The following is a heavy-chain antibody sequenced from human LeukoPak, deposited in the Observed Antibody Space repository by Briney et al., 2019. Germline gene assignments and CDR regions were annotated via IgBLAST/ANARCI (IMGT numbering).Heavy chain of an antibody. CDR3: AELGITMIGGV. CDR2: ISFDGSDK. Sequence: GGSLRLSCAASGFTFSSYAMHWVRQAPGKGLEWVALISFDGSDKYYADSVKGRFTISRDNAKNSLYLQMNSLRAEDTAVYYCAELGITMIGGVWGKGTTVTISS. J-gene: IGHJ6*04. CDR1: GFTFSSYA. V-gene: IGHV3-30*04. D-gene: IGHD3-10*02.